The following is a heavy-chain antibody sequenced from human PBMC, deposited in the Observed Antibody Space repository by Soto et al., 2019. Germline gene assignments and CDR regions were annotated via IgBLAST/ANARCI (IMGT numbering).Heavy chain of an antibody. J-gene: IGHJ6*02. CDR2: INHSGST. V-gene: IGHV4-34*01. CDR1: GGSFSGYY. D-gene: IGHD3-10*01. CDR3: SRAHFELCFGELYGMDV. Sequence: PSETLSLTCAVYGGSFSGYYWSWIRQPPGKGLEWIGEINHSGSTNYNPSLKSRVTISVDTSKNQFSLKLSSLTAADTAVYYCSRAHFELCFGELYGMDVWGQGTTVTVSS.